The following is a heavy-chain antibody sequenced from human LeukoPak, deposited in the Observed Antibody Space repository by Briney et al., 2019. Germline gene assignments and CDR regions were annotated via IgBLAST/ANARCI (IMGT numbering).Heavy chain of an antibody. CDR1: GFTFDDYA. Sequence: GGSLRLSCAASGFTFDDYAMHWVRQAPGKGLEWVSLISGDGGSTYYADSVKGRFTISRDNSKNSLYLQMNSLRTEDTALYYCAKETPEDSYKPALKWYGYNYWGQGTLVTVSS. CDR2: ISGDGGST. J-gene: IGHJ4*02. D-gene: IGHD5-24*01. V-gene: IGHV3-43*02. CDR3: AKETPEDSYKPALKWYGYNY.